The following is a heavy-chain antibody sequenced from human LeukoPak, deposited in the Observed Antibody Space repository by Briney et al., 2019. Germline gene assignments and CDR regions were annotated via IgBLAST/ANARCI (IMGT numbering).Heavy chain of an antibody. CDR1: GFTVSSNY. V-gene: IGHV3-53*05. D-gene: IGHD3-3*01. CDR3: AKITIFGVGIDY. Sequence: PGGSLRLSCAASGFTVSSNYMSWVRQAPGKGLEWVSVIYSGGSTYYADSVKGRFTISRDNSKNTLYLQMNSLRPEDTAVYYCAKITIFGVGIDYWGQGTLVTVSS. J-gene: IGHJ4*02. CDR2: IYSGGST.